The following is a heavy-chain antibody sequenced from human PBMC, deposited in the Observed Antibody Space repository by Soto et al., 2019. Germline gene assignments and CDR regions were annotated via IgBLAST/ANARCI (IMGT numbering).Heavy chain of an antibody. Sequence: GGSLRLSCAASGFSFSSYAIHWVRQAPGKGLEWVSVIYSDDSTYYADSVKGRFAISRDNSRNTLYLQMNSLRVDDTAVYYCARDQVTTNYWGQGTQVTVSS. CDR3: ARDQVTTNY. CDR1: GFSFSSYA. V-gene: IGHV3-53*01. CDR2: IYSDDST. J-gene: IGHJ4*02. D-gene: IGHD1-1*01.